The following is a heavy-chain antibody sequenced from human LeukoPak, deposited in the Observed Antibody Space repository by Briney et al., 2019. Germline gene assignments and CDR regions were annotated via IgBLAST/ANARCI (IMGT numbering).Heavy chain of an antibody. V-gene: IGHV4-4*02. D-gene: IGHD3-22*01. CDR1: SGSIFSSNW. CDR2: IFHSGST. CDR3: ARSPFFYDSSGGYDY. Sequence: SETLSLTCTVSSGSIFSSNWWSWVRQPPGKGLEWIGQIFHSGSTSYSPSLKSRVTISVDKSKNQFSLKLTSVTAADTAGYFCARSPFFYDSSGGYDYWGQGTLVTVSS. J-gene: IGHJ4*02.